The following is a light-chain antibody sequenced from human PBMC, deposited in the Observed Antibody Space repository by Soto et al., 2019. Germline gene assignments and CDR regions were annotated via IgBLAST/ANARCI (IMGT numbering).Light chain of an antibody. CDR1: QSISTY. J-gene: IGKJ1*01. CDR2: AAS. Sequence: DIQMTQSPSTLSASVGDRVTVSCRASQSISTYLNWFQQRPGKAPKLLIYAASSLHDGVPSRFSGSGSGTDFTLTISRLQPEDFATYYCQQSYSGPRTFGQGTKVDIK. CDR3: QQSYSGPRT. V-gene: IGKV1-39*01.